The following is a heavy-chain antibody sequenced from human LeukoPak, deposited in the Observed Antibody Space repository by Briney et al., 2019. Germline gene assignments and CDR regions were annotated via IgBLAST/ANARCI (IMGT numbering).Heavy chain of an antibody. CDR1: GFTFSTYG. Sequence: GSLRLSCAASGFTFSTYGMHWVRQAPGKGLEWVAFIRYDGSNKYYADSVKGRFTISRDNSKNTLYLQMNSLRAEDTAVYYCAKDLGRQSDYWGQGTLVTVSS. D-gene: IGHD3-16*01. CDR3: AKDLGRQSDY. V-gene: IGHV3-30*02. CDR2: IRYDGSNK. J-gene: IGHJ4*02.